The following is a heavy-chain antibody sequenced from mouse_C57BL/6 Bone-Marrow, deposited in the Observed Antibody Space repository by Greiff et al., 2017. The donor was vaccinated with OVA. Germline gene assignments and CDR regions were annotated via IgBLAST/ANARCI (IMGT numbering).Heavy chain of an antibody. CDR2: IRNKDNGYTT. V-gene: IGHV7-3*01. CDR3: ARYIYYYGSSPMDY. J-gene: IGHJ4*01. Sequence: EVQGVESGGGLVQPGGSLSLSCAASGFTFTDYYMSWVRQPPGKALEWLGFIRNKDNGYTTEYNASGKGRFTISRDTSQSILYLQMNALRADDSATYYCARYIYYYGSSPMDYWGQGTSVTVSS. CDR1: GFTFTDYY. D-gene: IGHD1-1*01.